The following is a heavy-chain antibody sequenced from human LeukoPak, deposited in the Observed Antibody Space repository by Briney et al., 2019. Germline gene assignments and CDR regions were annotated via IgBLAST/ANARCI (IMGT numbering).Heavy chain of an antibody. V-gene: IGHV1-2*06. Sequence: ASVKVSCKASGYTFTGYYMHWVRQAPGQGLEWMGRINPNSGGTNYAQKFQGRVTMTRDTSISTAYMELSRLRSDDTAVYYCARARYCSSTSCSPYFFDYWGQGTLVTVSS. CDR3: ARARYCSSTSCSPYFFDY. CDR2: INPNSGGT. D-gene: IGHD2-2*01. J-gene: IGHJ4*02. CDR1: GYTFTGYY.